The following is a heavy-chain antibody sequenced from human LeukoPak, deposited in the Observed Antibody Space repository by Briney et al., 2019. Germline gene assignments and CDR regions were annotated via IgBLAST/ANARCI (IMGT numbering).Heavy chain of an antibody. CDR2: INPNSGGT. CDR1: GYTFTGYY. J-gene: IGHJ5*02. D-gene: IGHD1-1*01. V-gene: IGHV1-2*02. CDR3: ARRTTGTTMLNWFDP. Sequence: GASVKVSCNASGYTFTGYYMHWVRQAPGQGLEWMGWINPNSGGTNYAQKFQGRVTMTRDTSISTAYMELSRLRSDDTAVYYCARRTTGTTMLNWFDPWGQGTLVTVSS.